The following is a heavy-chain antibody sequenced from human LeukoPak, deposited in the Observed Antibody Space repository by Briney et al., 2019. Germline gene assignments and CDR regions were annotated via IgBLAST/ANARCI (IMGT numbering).Heavy chain of an antibody. CDR3: ARVVDYPSGWFDP. V-gene: IGHV1-69*05. CDR1: GGTFSSYA. Sequence: SVKVSFTASGGTFSSYAISWVRQAPGQGLEWMGGIIPIFGTANYAQKFQGRVTITTDESTSTAYMELSSLRSEDTAVYYCARVVDYPSGWFDPWGQGTLVTVSS. CDR2: IIPIFGTA. J-gene: IGHJ5*02. D-gene: IGHD4-11*01.